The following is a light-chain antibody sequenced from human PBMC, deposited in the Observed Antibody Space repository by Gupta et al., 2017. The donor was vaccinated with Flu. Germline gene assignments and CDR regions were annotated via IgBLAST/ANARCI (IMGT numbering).Light chain of an antibody. V-gene: IGKV3-15*01. CDR2: GTS. Sequence: PATLSVAPGERATLSCRASQNVNTYLAWYQQKPGQPPRLLIYGTSTRATGVPARFSGSGSGTEFTLSISSLQSEDFASYYCQQYNAWPETFGQGTXVDIK. J-gene: IGKJ1*01. CDR3: QQYNAWPET. CDR1: QNVNTY.